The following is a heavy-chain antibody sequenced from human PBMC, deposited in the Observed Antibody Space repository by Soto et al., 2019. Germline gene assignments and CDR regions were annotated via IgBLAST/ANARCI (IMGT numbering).Heavy chain of an antibody. CDR1: GYTFSNYG. J-gene: IGHJ6*02. Sequence: QVQLVQSGAEVKKPGASVTVSCKTSGYTFSNYGINWVRQAPGQGLEWMGWISGYNGNTNYEQTVQGRVTMTTDTSTGTVYMELRSLKSDDTAIYYCSRFIMVGGWFDPNYYHGMDVGGQGTTVTVSS. CDR2: ISGYNGNT. CDR3: SRFIMVGGWFDPNYYHGMDV. D-gene: IGHD6-19*01. V-gene: IGHV1-18*01.